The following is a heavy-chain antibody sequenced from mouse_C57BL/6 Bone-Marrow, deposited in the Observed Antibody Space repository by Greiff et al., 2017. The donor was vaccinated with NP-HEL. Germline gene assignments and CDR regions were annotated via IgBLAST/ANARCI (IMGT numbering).Heavy chain of an antibody. CDR3: ARPLTGTPFAY. Sequence: EVKLQESGPVLVKPGASVKMSCKASGYTFTDYYMNWVKQSHGKSLEWIGVINPYNGGTSYNQKFKGKATLTVDKSSSTAYMELNSLTSEDSAVYYCARPLTGTPFAYWGQGTLVTVSA. CDR1: GYTFTDYY. CDR2: INPYNGGT. D-gene: IGHD4-1*01. V-gene: IGHV1-19*01. J-gene: IGHJ3*01.